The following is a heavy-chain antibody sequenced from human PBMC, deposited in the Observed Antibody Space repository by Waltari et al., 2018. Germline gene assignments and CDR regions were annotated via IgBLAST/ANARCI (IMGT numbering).Heavy chain of an antibody. CDR2: INTNTGNP. Sequence: QAQLVQSASELKKPGASVKVSCEASGYTFTRYAMQWVRPAPGQGLEWMAWINTNTGNPTYAQGFTGRFVFSLDTSVNTAYLQISSLKAEDSAVYYCAREGDSSSDPFHYWGQGTLVTVSS. D-gene: IGHD6-6*01. CDR1: GYTFTRYA. J-gene: IGHJ4*02. V-gene: IGHV7-4-1*02. CDR3: AREGDSSSDPFHY.